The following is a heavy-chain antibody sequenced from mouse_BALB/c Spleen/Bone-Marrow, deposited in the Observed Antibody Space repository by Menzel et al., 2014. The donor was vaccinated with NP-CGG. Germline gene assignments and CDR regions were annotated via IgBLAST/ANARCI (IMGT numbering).Heavy chain of an antibody. CDR3: AGDYGPFDY. Sequence: EVKLQESGAELVKPGASVKLSCTASGFNIKDIYMHWVKQRPEQGLEWIGRIDPANGDTKYDPKFQGKATITADTSSNTAYLQLSSLTSEDTAVYYCAGDYGPFDYGGQGTTLTVSS. CDR2: IDPANGDT. J-gene: IGHJ2*01. CDR1: GFNIKDIY. V-gene: IGHV14-3*02. D-gene: IGHD1-2*01.